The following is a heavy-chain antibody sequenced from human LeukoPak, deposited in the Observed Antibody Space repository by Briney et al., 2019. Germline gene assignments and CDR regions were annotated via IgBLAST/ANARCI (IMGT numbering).Heavy chain of an antibody. CDR3: ARDGNSGWYTGENYYYYGMDV. D-gene: IGHD6-19*01. J-gene: IGHJ6*02. Sequence: GRSLRLSCAASGFTFSSFAMHWVRQAPDKGLEWVAVISYDGTNKDYADSVKGRLTMYRDNSKNTLYLQMNSLRLEDTALYYCARDGNSGWYTGENYYYYGMDVWGQGTTVTVSS. CDR1: GFTFSSFA. CDR2: ISYDGTNK. V-gene: IGHV3-30-3*01.